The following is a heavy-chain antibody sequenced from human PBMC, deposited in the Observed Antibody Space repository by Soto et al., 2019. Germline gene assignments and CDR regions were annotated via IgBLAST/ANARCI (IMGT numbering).Heavy chain of an antibody. CDR3: ARAYCRPASCYHHGGPQYISYYGLDV. CDR2: VSFRGGEQ. Sequence: QVQLVESGGDVVQPGMSLRLSCAASGFSFSGYAFHWVRQAPGKGLEWVAHVSFRGGEQSYADSVKGRFFISRDTSLRTVFLQMNSLGPEDTATYFCARAYCRPASCYHHGGPQYISYYGLDVWGQGTTVTVS. J-gene: IGHJ6*02. CDR1: GFSFSGYA. V-gene: IGHV3-30*04. D-gene: IGHD2-2*01.